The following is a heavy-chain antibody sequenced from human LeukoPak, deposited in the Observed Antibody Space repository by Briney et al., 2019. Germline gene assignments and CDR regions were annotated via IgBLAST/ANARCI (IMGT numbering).Heavy chain of an antibody. Sequence: ASVKVSCKASGYTFTGYYMHWVRQAPGQGLEWMGWINPNSGGTNYAQKFQGRVTMTRDTSISTAYMELSRPRSDDTAVYYCARVANKTYGYWGQGTLVTVSS. CDR2: INPNSGGT. CDR3: ARVANKTYGY. D-gene: IGHD2-21*01. CDR1: GYTFTGYY. V-gene: IGHV1-2*02. J-gene: IGHJ4*02.